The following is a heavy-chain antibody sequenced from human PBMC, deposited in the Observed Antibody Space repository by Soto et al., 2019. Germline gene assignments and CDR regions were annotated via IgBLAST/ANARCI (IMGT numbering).Heavy chain of an antibody. CDR1: GGTFSSYA. V-gene: IGHV1-69*13. CDR2: IIPIFGTA. D-gene: IGHD6-6*01. CDR3: ARDGVAAFPKNWFDP. Sequence: SVKVSCKASGGTFSSYAISWVRQAPGQGLEWMGGIIPIFGTANYAQKFQGRVTITADESTSTAYMELSSLRSEDTAVYYCARDGVAAFPKNWFDPWGQGTLVTVPQ. J-gene: IGHJ5*02.